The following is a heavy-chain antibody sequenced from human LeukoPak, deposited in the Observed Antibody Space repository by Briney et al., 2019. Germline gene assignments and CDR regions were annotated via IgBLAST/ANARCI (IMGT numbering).Heavy chain of an antibody. CDR3: ACNDILTLGDYYYYYMDV. J-gene: IGHJ6*03. CDR1: GYTFTSYD. D-gene: IGHD3-9*01. CDR2: MNPNSGNT. Sequence: GASVKVSCKASGYTFTSYDINWVRQATGQGLEWMGWMNPNSGNTGYAQKFQGRVTMTRNTSISTAYMELSSLRSDDTAVYYCACNDILTLGDYYYYYMDVWGKGTTVTVSS. V-gene: IGHV1-8*01.